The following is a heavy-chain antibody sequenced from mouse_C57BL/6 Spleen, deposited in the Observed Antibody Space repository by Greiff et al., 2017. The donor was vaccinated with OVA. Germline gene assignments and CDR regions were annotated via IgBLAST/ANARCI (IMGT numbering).Heavy chain of an antibody. CDR1: GYAFSSSW. CDR3: ARSATWDGYYFDY. J-gene: IGHJ2*01. Sequence: QVQLKESGPELVKPGASVKISCKASGYAFSSSWMNWVKQRPGKGLEWIGRIYPGDGDTNYNGKFKGKATLTADKSSSTAYMQLSSLTSEDSAVYFCARSATWDGYYFDYWGQGTTLTVSS. V-gene: IGHV1-82*01. CDR2: IYPGDGDT. D-gene: IGHD4-1*01.